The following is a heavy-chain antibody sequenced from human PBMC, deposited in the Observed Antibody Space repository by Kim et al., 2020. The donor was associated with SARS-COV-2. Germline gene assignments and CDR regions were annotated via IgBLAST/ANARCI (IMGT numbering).Heavy chain of an antibody. V-gene: IGHV7-4-1*01. CDR1: GYDSSNFA. CDR2: INTKTAKP. D-gene: IGHD2-21*01. J-gene: IGHJ4*02. Sequence: ASVKVSCKTSGYDSSNFAMNWVRQAPGQGLEWMGWINTKTAKPTYAEALTGRFSFSMDTAASTTFLHISNLQAEDTAVYFCAREGLYSSTWADFWGQGTLVTVSP. CDR3: AREGLYSSTWADF.